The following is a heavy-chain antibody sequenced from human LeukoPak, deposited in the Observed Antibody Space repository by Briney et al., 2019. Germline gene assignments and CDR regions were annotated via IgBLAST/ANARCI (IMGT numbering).Heavy chain of an antibody. CDR3: ARDTDAFDI. V-gene: IGHV4-34*01. J-gene: IGHJ3*02. CDR2: INHSGST. CDR1: GGSFSGYY. D-gene: IGHD5-18*01. Sequence: SETLSLTCSVYGGSFSGYYWSWIRQPPGKGLEWIGEINHSGSTNYNPSLKSRVTISVDTSKNQFSLKLSSVTAADTAVYYCARDTDAFDIWGQGTMVTVSS.